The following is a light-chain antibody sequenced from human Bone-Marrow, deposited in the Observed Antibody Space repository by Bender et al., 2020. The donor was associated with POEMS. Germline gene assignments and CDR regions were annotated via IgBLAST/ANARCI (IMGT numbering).Light chain of an antibody. CDR1: SSDVGGYDY. CDR3: STWDDRLNAWL. J-gene: IGLJ3*02. V-gene: IGLV2-11*01. CDR2: DVS. Sequence: QSALTQPRSVSGSPGQSVTIFCTGISSDVGGYDYVSWYQHHPGKAPKHMIYDVSKRPSGVPDRFSGSKSGNTASLTISGLQAADAADYYCSTWDDRLNAWLFGGGTKLTVL.